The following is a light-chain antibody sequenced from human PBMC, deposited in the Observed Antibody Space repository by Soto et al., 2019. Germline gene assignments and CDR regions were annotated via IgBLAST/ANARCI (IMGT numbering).Light chain of an antibody. V-gene: IGKV1-5*01. CDR1: QSISSW. Sequence: DIQMTQSPSTLSASVGDSVTITCRASQSISSWWAWYQQKPGKAPKLLIYDASSLESGVPSRFSGSGAGTEFTLTISSLQPDDFATYYCQQYNSYSWTFGQGSKVESK. CDR2: DAS. J-gene: IGKJ1*01. CDR3: QQYNSYSWT.